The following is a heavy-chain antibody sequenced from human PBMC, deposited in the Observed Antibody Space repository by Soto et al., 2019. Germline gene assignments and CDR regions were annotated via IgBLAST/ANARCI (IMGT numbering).Heavy chain of an antibody. V-gene: IGHV2-70*01. CDR2: IDCDDDK. D-gene: IGHD4-17*01. CDR3: ARIQGLSYACDD. CDR1: GFSLSTSGMC. Sequence: SGPTLVNPTPTLTLTCTFTGFSLSTSGMCVSWIRQPPGKALEWLALIDCDDDKYYSTALKTRLTISKDTSKNQVDLTMTNMDPVDTATYDCARIQGLSYACDDWGEGTLVTVSS. J-gene: IGHJ4*02.